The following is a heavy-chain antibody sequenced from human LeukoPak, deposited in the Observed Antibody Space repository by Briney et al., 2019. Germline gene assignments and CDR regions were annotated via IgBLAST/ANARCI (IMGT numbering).Heavy chain of an antibody. J-gene: IGHJ3*02. V-gene: IGHV4-4*07. CDR3: ARVGIAVARDAFDI. CDR2: IYISGST. Sequence: SETLSLTCTVAGGSISSYYWSWIRQPAGKGLEWIGRIYISGSTNYNPSLKSRVTMSVDTSKNQFSLKLSSVTAADTAVYYCARVGIAVARDAFDIWGQGTMVTVSS. D-gene: IGHD6-19*01. CDR1: GGSISSYY.